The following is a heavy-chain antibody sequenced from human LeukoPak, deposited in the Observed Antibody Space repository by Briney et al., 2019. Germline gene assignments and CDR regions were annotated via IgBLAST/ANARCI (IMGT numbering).Heavy chain of an antibody. V-gene: IGHV3-23*01. CDR3: AKDFSRYGSGIADAFDI. D-gene: IGHD3-10*01. Sequence: GGSLRLSCAASGFTFSSYAMSWVRQAPGKGLEWVSAISGSGGSTYYADSVKGRFTISRDNSKNTLYLQMNSLRAEDTAVYYCAKDFSRYGSGIADAFDIWGQGTMVTVSS. J-gene: IGHJ3*02. CDR1: GFTFSSYA. CDR2: ISGSGGST.